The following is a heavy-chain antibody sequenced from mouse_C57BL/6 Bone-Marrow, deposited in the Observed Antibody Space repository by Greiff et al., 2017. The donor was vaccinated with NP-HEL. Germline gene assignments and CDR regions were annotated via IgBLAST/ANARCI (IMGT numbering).Heavy chain of an antibody. CDR1: GYTFTSYG. J-gene: IGHJ3*01. CDR2: IYPRSGNT. Sequence: QVQLQQSGAELARPGASVKLSCKASGYTFTSYGISWVKQRTGKGLEWIGEIYPRSGNTYYNEKFKGKATLTADKSSSTAYMELRSLTSEDSAVYFCARRGRFAYWGQGTLVTVSA. CDR3: ARRGRFAY. V-gene: IGHV1-81*01.